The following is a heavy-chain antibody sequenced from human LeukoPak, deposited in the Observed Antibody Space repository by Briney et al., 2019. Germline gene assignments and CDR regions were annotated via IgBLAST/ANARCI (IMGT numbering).Heavy chain of an antibody. CDR2: IYYSGST. J-gene: IGHJ5*02. V-gene: IGHV4-30-4*08. D-gene: IGHD6-13*01. CDR1: GDSISSGDYY. Sequence: SETLSLTCTVSGDSISSGDYYCSWIRQHPGEGLEWIGYIYYSGSTYYNPSLKSRVTISVDTSKNQFSLKLSSVTAADTAVYYCARVDLYSSSWRASNWFDPWGQGTLVTVSS. CDR3: ARVDLYSSSWRASNWFDP.